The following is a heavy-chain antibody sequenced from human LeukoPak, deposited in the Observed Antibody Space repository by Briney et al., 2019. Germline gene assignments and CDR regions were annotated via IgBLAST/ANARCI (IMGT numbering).Heavy chain of an antibody. CDR2: ISNSGTTV. J-gene: IGHJ3*01. CDR1: GFTFSSFG. D-gene: IGHD3-16*01. V-gene: IGHV3-48*03. CDR3: ARDLVSGAYTFDV. Sequence: GGSLRLSCAASGFTFSSFGLNWVRQAPGKGLEWISYISNSGTTVYYADSVRGRFTFSRDNAKNSLYLQMNSLRAEDTAVYYCARDLVSGAYTFDVWGQGTMATVSS.